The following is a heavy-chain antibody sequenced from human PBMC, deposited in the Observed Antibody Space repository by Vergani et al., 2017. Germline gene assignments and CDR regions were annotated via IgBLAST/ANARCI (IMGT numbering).Heavy chain of an antibody. V-gene: IGHV3-23*04. CDR3: VKEKIDLGSYFFDS. Sequence: EVQLVESGGGLVQPGGSLRLSCAASGFTFSSYSMNWVRQAPGKGLEWVSSISGPGLSTYYADSVKGRFSISRDNSKNTVFLQMHSLRAEDTAIYYCVKEKIDLGSYFFDSWGHGILVTVSS. CDR1: GFTFSSYS. J-gene: IGHJ4*01. CDR2: ISGPGLST. D-gene: IGHD2/OR15-2a*01.